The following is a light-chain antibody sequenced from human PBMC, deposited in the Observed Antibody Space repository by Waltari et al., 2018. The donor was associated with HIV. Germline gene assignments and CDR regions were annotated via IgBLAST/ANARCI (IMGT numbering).Light chain of an antibody. V-gene: IGLV2-11*01. J-gene: IGLJ1*01. CDR2: DVS. Sequence: QSALTQPRSVSGSPGQSVTISCTGTSNDVGGYNYVSWYQQHPGKGPKVMIYDVSKRPAGVPDRFSGSKSGNTASLTISGLQAEDEADYSCCSYAGTYSYVFGTGTKVTVL. CDR3: CSYAGTYSYV. CDR1: SNDVGGYNY.